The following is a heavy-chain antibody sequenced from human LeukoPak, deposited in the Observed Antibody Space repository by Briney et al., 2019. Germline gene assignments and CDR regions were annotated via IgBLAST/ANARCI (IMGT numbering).Heavy chain of an antibody. CDR3: ARVEGGEWLRFFDY. D-gene: IGHD5-12*01. J-gene: IGHJ4*02. CDR1: GYTFTNYG. CDR2: INTYNGNT. Sequence: ASVKVSCKASGYTFTNYGITWVRQAPGQGLEWMGWINTYNGNTNYAQRLQGRVTMTTDTSTSTAYMELRGLRSDDTAVYYCARVEGGEWLRFFDYWGQGTLVTVSS. V-gene: IGHV1-18*01.